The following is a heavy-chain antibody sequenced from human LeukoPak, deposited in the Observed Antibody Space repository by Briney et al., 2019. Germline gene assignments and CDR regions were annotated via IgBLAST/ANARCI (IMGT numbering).Heavy chain of an antibody. V-gene: IGHV3-30-3*01. CDR3: AIDCRSTSCYN. CDR2: ISYDGSNK. Sequence: GRSLRLSCAASGFTFSSYAMHWVRQAPGKGLEWVAVISYDGSNKYYADSVKGRFTISRDNAKNTLYLQMNSLRAEDTAVYYCAIDCRSTSCYNWGQGTLVTVSS. J-gene: IGHJ4*02. CDR1: GFTFSSYA. D-gene: IGHD2-2*01.